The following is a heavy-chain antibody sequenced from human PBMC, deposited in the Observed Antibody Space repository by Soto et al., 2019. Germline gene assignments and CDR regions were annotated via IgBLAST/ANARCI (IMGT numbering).Heavy chain of an antibody. D-gene: IGHD3-22*01. CDR3: ARRDTMIVDGFDI. CDR1: GYSFSTYW. J-gene: IGHJ3*02. V-gene: IGHV5-51*01. Sequence: PGESLKISCKASGYSFSTYWIGWVRQMPGKGLEWMGIIYPGDSDTKYSPSLQGQVTISADTSISTAYLQWTSLKASDTAMYYCARRDTMIVDGFDIWGQGTMVTVSS. CDR2: IYPGDSDT.